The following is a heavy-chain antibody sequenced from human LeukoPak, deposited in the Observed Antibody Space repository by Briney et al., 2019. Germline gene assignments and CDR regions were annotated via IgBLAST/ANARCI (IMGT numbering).Heavy chain of an antibody. J-gene: IGHJ5*02. Sequence: SETLSLTCTVSGGSISSSSYYWGWIRQPPGKGLEWIGSIYYSGSTYYNPSLKSRVTISVDTSKNQFSLKLSSVTAADTAVYYCARSDFWSGYYIPWFDPWGQGTLVTVSS. D-gene: IGHD3-3*01. CDR1: GGSISSSSYY. V-gene: IGHV4-39*07. CDR3: ARSDFWSGYYIPWFDP. CDR2: IYYSGST.